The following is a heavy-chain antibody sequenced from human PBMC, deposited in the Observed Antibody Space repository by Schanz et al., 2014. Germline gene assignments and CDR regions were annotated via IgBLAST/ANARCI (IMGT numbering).Heavy chain of an antibody. CDR1: GFTFSSYA. Sequence: EVQLLDSGGSLVQPGGSLRLSCAASGFTFSSYAMSWVRQAPGKGLEWVSTISASGGSTYYADSVKGRFTISRDNSKNTLYLQMNTLRAEDTAVYYCARDRGYCSGGSCLTFDYWGQGTLVNGSS. D-gene: IGHD2-15*01. J-gene: IGHJ4*02. V-gene: IGHV3-23*01. CDR3: ARDRGYCSGGSCLTFDY. CDR2: ISASGGST.